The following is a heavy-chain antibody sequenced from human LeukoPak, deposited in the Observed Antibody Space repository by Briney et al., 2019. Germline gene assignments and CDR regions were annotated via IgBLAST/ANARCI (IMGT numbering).Heavy chain of an antibody. Sequence: GASVKVSCKASGGTFSSYAISWVRQAPGQGLEWMGGIIPIFGTANYAQKFQGRVTITADESTSTAYMELSSLRSEDTAVYYCARVAAAGPYYYYYGMDVWGQGTTVTVSS. J-gene: IGHJ6*02. CDR3: ARVAAAGPYYYYYGMDV. CDR1: GGTFSSYA. D-gene: IGHD6-13*01. V-gene: IGHV1-69*13. CDR2: IIPIFGTA.